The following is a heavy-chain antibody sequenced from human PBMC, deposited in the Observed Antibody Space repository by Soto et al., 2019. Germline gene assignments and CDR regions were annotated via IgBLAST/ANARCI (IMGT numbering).Heavy chain of an antibody. D-gene: IGHD3-22*01. CDR3: AKDPTMIVVVITTGPFDY. V-gene: IGHV3-23*01. CDR1: GFTFSSYA. Sequence: PGGSLRLSCAASGFTFSSYAMSWVRQAPGKGLEWVSAISGSGGSTYYADSVKGRFTISRDNSKNTLYLQMNSLRAEDMAVYYCAKDPTMIVVVITTGPFDYWGQGTLVTVSS. J-gene: IGHJ4*02. CDR2: ISGSGGST.